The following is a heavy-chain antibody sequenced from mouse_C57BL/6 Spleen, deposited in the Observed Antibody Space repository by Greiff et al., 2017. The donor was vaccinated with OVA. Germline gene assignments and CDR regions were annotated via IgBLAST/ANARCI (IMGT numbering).Heavy chain of an antibody. V-gene: IGHV1-5*01. CDR1: GYTFTSYW. CDR3: TRNDGYYDWYFDV. D-gene: IGHD2-3*01. J-gene: IGHJ1*03. Sequence: EVKLQESGTVLARPGASVKMSCKTSGYTFTSYWMHWVKQRPGQGLEWIGDIYPGNSDTSYNQKFKGKAKMTAVTSASTAYMELSSLTNEDSAVYYCTRNDGYYDWYFDVWGTGTTVTVST. CDR2: IYPGNSDT.